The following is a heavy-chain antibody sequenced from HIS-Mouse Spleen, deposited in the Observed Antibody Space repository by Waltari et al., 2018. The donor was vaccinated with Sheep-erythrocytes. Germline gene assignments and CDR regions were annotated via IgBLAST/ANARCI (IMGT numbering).Heavy chain of an antibody. CDR2: ISWNSGSI. V-gene: IGHV3-9*01. J-gene: IGHJ3*02. Sequence: EVQLVESGGGLVQPGRSLRLSCAASGFSFDDYAMHWVRQAPGKGVEWVSGISWNSGSIGYADSVKGRFTISRDNAKNSLYLQMNSLRAEDTAVYYCARGAFDIWGQGTMVTVSS. D-gene: IGHD3-16*01. CDR3: ARGAFDI. CDR1: GFSFDDYA.